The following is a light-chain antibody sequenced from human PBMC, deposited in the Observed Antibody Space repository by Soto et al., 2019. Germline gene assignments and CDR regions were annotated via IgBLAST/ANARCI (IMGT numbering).Light chain of an antibody. CDR2: EVS. V-gene: IGLV2-14*01. CDR3: NSHTSSSTLWV. Sequence: QSALTQPASVSGSPGQSITISCTGTSSDVGGYNHVSWYQQHPSKAPKLMIYEVSNRPSGVSNRFSGSKSGNTASLTISGLQAEDEADYYCNSHTSSSTLWVFGGGTKLTVL. J-gene: IGLJ3*02. CDR1: SSDVGGYNH.